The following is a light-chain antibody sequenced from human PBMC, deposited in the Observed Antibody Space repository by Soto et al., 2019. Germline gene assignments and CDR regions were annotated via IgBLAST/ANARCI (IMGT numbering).Light chain of an antibody. CDR1: SSDIGAYNY. CDR3: NSYTTLSNRV. J-gene: IGLJ1*01. CDR2: EVT. V-gene: IGLV2-14*01. Sequence: QSALTQPASVSGSPGQSITISCTGTSSDIGAYNYVSWYQQHPGKAPKLLIYEVTNRPSGVSDRFSDSKSGNTASLTISGLQAEDEANYYCNSYTTLSNRVFGTGTKLTVL.